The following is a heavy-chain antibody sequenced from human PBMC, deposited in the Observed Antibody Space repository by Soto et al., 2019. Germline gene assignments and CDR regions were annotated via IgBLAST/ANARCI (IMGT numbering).Heavy chain of an antibody. D-gene: IGHD1-7*01. CDR1: GLTVSSNY. J-gene: IGHJ4*02. V-gene: IGHV3-66*01. CDR2: IHSDGRT. Sequence: EVQLVESGGGLVQPGGSLRLSCAASGLTVSSNYMNWVRQAPGKGLAWVSIIHSDGRTYYADSVKGRFTISRDNSKNTLYLQMNSLSAEDTAVYYCAGLDNWNFPVYWGQGNLVTVSS. CDR3: AGLDNWNFPVY.